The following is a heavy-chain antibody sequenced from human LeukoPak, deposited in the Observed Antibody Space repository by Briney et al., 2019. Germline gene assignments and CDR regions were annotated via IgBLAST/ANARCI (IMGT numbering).Heavy chain of an antibody. V-gene: IGHV4-34*01. CDR3: ARAGRYSSSWYVLYYGMDV. CDR1: GGSFSGYY. D-gene: IGHD6-13*01. CDR2: ISHSGST. Sequence: SETLSLTCAVYGGSFSGYYWSWIRQPPGKGPEWIGEISHSGSTNYNPSLKSRVTISVDTSKNQFSLKLSSVTAADTAVYYCARAGRYSSSWYVLYYGMDVWGKGTTVTVSS. J-gene: IGHJ6*04.